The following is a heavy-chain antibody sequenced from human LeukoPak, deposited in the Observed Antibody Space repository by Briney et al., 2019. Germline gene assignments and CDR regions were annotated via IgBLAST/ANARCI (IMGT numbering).Heavy chain of an antibody. D-gene: IGHD3-10*01. CDR3: AKVGHYHDFDY. CDR1: GFTFSSYG. J-gene: IGHJ4*02. CDR2: ISYDASNK. Sequence: QAGGSLRLSCAASGFTFSSYGMHWVRQAPGKGLEWVALISYDASNKYHADSVKGRFTVSRDNSKNTLYLQMNSLRAEDTAVYYCAKVGHYHDFDYWGQGTLVTVSS. V-gene: IGHV3-30*18.